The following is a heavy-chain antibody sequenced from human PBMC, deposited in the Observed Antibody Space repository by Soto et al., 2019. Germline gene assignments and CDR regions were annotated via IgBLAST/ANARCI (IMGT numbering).Heavy chain of an antibody. V-gene: IGHV1-2*02. CDR2: INPRNGGI. D-gene: IGHD1-26*01. CDR1: GYRFIDSY. J-gene: IGHJ3*02. CDR3: ARILSGSPDPFDI. Sequence: QGQLVQSGAEVKKRGASVKVSCKASGYRFIDSYIHWVRQAPGQGLEWMGWINPRNGGIKYAQKFQGRVTMTRDTSTITAYMELNRLTSDDTAVYYCARILSGSPDPFDIWGQGALVTVTS.